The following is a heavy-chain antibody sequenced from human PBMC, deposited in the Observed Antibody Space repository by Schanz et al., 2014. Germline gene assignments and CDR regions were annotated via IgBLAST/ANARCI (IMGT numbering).Heavy chain of an antibody. CDR1: GFSFTTYA. Sequence: EVQLLESGGGLVQPGGSLRLSCASSGFSFTTYAMSWVRQARGKGLEWVSAMNESHSTIYYADSVRGRFTISRDNSKNTLYLQMNSLRAEDTAVYYCAKSLESCPGGRCSRGYFDYWGQGTLVTVSS. V-gene: IGHV3-23*01. J-gene: IGHJ4*02. CDR3: AKSLESCPGGRCSRGYFDY. D-gene: IGHD2-8*02. CDR2: MNESHSTI.